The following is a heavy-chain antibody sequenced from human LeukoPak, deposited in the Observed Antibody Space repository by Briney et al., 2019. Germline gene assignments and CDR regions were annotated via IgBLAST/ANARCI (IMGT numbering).Heavy chain of an antibody. D-gene: IGHD3-10*01. J-gene: IGHJ5*02. CDR2: ISAYNGNT. CDR1: SYTFTRYG. CDR3: ARGGNLPYFGREFDA. V-gene: IGHV1-18*01. Sequence: GASVKVSCKASSYTFTRYGISWVRQAPGQGLEWMGWISAYNGNTNYAQMLQGRVTMTTDTSTSTAYMELRSLRSDDTAVYYCARGGNLPYFGREFDAWGQGTLVTVSS.